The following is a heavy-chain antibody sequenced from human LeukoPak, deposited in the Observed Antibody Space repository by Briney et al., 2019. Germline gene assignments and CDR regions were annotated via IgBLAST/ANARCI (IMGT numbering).Heavy chain of an antibody. Sequence: PGGSLRLSCAASGFTFDDYTMHWVRQAPGKGLEWVSLINWDGGSTGYADSVKGRFTISRDNAKNSLYLQMNSLRAEDTALYYCARRIAVAGTASTFDYWGQGTLVTVSS. V-gene: IGHV3-20*04. J-gene: IGHJ4*02. CDR3: ARRIAVAGTASTFDY. CDR1: GFTFDDYT. D-gene: IGHD6-19*01. CDR2: INWDGGST.